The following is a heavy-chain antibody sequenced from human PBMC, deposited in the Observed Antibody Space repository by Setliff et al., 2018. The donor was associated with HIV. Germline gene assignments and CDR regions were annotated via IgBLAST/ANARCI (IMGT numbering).Heavy chain of an antibody. J-gene: IGHJ3*01. V-gene: IGHV4-34*01. Sequence: SETLSLTCAVYGGAFNDFYWGWIRQPPGKGLEWIGEIDHSGSTNNNPSLKSRLTISVDTSKKQFSLRLTPLTAADTAVYFCARFSSTGWRRAFDVWGQGTKVTVSS. CDR2: IDHSGST. CDR1: GGAFNDFY. D-gene: IGHD6-19*01. CDR3: ARFSSTGWRRAFDV.